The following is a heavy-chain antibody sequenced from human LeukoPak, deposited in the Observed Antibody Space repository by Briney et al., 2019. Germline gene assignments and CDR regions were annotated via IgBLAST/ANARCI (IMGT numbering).Heavy chain of an antibody. J-gene: IGHJ5*02. Sequence: GGSLRLSCAASGFTFSTYAMSWVRQAPGKGLEWGSAISGSGGSTYYADSVKGRFAISRDNSKNTLYLQMNSLRAEDTAAYYCAKRLTGWQQLVAGGWFDPWGQGTLVTVSS. CDR2: ISGSGGST. CDR1: GFTFSTYA. CDR3: AKRLTGWQQLVAGGWFDP. V-gene: IGHV3-23*01. D-gene: IGHD6-13*01.